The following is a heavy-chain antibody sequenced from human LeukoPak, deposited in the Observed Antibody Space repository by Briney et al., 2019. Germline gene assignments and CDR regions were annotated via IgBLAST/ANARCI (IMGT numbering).Heavy chain of an antibody. Sequence: GASVNVSCKASGYTFTNYGISWVRQAPGQGLEWMGWISAYNGNTNYAQKLQGRVTMTTDTSTSTAYMELRSLRSDDTAVYYCARTLSPPIQLYATFWGQGTLVTVSS. D-gene: IGHD5-18*01. CDR2: ISAYNGNT. CDR3: ARTLSPPIQLYATF. V-gene: IGHV1-18*01. CDR1: GYTFTNYG. J-gene: IGHJ4*02.